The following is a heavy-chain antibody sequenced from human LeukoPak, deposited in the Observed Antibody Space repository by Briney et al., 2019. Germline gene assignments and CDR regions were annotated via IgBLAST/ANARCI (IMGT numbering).Heavy chain of an antibody. J-gene: IGHJ4*02. V-gene: IGHV3-64*03. CDR2: ISGNGGST. CDR3: VRDYESDY. D-gene: IGHD5-12*01. Sequence: GGSLRLSCSASGFTFSSYAMHWVRQAPGKGLEYVSLISGNGGSTYYADFVKGRFTISRDNSKNTLYLQMSSLRTEDTAVYYCVRDYESDYWGQGTLVTVSS. CDR1: GFTFSSYA.